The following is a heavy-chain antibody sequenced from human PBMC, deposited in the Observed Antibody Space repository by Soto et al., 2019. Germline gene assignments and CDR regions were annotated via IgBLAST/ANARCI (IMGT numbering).Heavy chain of an antibody. CDR1: GGTYSSYA. Sequence: QVQLVQSGAEVKKPGSSVKVSCKASGGTYSSYAISWVRQAPGQGLEWMGGIIPIFGTANYAQKFQGRVTITADESTSTAYMELSSLRSEDTAVYYCARDTLYYYDSSGYLTWGQGTLVTVSS. CDR3: ARDTLYYYDSSGYLT. V-gene: IGHV1-69*12. CDR2: IIPIFGTA. D-gene: IGHD3-22*01. J-gene: IGHJ4*02.